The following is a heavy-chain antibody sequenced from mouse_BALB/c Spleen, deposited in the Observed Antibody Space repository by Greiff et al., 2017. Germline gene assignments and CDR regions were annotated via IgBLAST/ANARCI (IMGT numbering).Heavy chain of an antibody. J-gene: IGHJ3*01. Sequence: DVKLQESGAELVKPGASVKLSCTASGFNIKDTYMHWVKQRPEQGLEWIGRIDPANGNTKYDPKFQGKATITADTSSNTAYLQLSSLTSEDTAVYYCAKGYGPWFAYWGQGTLVTVSA. CDR1: GFNIKDTY. CDR3: AKGYGPWFAY. V-gene: IGHV14-3*02. CDR2: IDPANGNT. D-gene: IGHD1-1*02.